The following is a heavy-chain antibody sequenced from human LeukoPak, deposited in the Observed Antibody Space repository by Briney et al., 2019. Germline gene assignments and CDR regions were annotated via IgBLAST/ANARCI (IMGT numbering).Heavy chain of an antibody. J-gene: IGHJ3*02. CDR1: GGSISSSSYY. V-gene: IGHV4-39*01. Sequence: PSETLSLTCTVSGGSISSSSYYWGWIRQPPGKGLEWIGSIYYSGSTYYNPSLKSRVTMSVDTSKNQFSLKLSSVTAADTAVYYCARLCSSTSCRADAFDIWGQGTMVTVSS. CDR2: IYYSGST. D-gene: IGHD2-2*01. CDR3: ARLCSSTSCRADAFDI.